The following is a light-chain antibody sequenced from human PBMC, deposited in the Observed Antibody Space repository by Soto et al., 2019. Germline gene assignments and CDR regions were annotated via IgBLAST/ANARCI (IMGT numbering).Light chain of an antibody. CDR2: DAS. J-gene: IGKJ4*01. CDR1: HDVSRN. Sequence: DIPMTQSPSSLSASEGDRVTITCQSSHDVSRNLNWFQQKPGEAPQLLTYDASNLERGVPSRFSGSGSGTEFTPTISSLQAEDVATYYRQQYNSMLSFGGGTEVEIK. CDR3: QQYNSMLS. V-gene: IGKV1-33*01.